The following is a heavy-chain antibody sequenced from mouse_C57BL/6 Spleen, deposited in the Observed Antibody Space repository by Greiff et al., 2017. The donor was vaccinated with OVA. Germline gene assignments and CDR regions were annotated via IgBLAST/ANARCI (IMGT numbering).Heavy chain of an antibody. Sequence: VQLQQAGAELVRPGASVTLSGKASGYTFTDYEMHWVKQTPVHGLEWIGAIDPETGGTAYNQKFKGKAILTADKSSSTAYMELRSLTSEDSAVYYCTSPWYFDVWGTGTTVTVSS. V-gene: IGHV1-15*01. CDR1: GYTFTDYE. CDR3: TSPWYFDV. J-gene: IGHJ1*03. CDR2: IDPETGGT.